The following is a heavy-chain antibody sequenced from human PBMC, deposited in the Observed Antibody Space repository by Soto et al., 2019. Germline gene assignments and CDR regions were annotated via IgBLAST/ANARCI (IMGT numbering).Heavy chain of an antibody. V-gene: IGHV1-18*01. J-gene: IGHJ6*02. CDR1: GYIFTTYG. CDR2: ISADSGYT. CDR3: ARDRPPGSLYGMDA. Sequence: QIQLVQFGGEVARTGASVTVSCEASGYIFTTYGLSWVRQTPAHGLEWMGWISADSGYTQYAQFFQGRVTMTRDTSRNTGYMTLRDLTSDDTGIYYCARDRPPGSLYGMDAWGQGTAVTVSS.